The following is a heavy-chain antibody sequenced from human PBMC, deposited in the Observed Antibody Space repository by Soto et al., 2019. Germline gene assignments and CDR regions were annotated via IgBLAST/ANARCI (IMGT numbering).Heavy chain of an antibody. CDR3: AKYSVAGSRYFDY. D-gene: IGHD6-19*01. J-gene: IGHJ4*02. CDR2: IGFSDSDI. V-gene: IGHV3-23*04. Sequence: EVQLVESGGALVQPGGSLRLSCAASGFTFRSYPMTWARQAPGKGLEWVSSIGFSDSDIHYADSVRGRFTIFRDNSENTLFLQMNSLRAEDTALYYCAKYSVAGSRYFDYWGQGTLVTVSS. CDR1: GFTFRSYP.